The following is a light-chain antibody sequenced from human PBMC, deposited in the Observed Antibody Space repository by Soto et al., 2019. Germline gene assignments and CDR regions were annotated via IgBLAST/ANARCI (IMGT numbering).Light chain of an antibody. CDR2: EVS. J-gene: IGLJ3*02. CDR1: SSDVGGYSY. Sequence: QSALTQPASVSGSPGQSITISCTGTSSDVGGYSYVSWYQQHPGKAPKLMIYEVSNRPSGVSNRFSGSKSGNTASLTISGLKAEDEADYYCSSYASSTTLLFGGGTKVTVL. V-gene: IGLV2-14*01. CDR3: SSYASSTTLL.